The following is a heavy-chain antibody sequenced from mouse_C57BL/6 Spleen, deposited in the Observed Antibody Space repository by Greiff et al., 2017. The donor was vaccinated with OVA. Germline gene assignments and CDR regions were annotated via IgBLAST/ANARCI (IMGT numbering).Heavy chain of an antibody. D-gene: IGHD3-3*01. Sequence: VKVVESGAELVKPGASVKMSCKASGYTFTTYPIEWMKQNHGKSLEWIGNFHPYNDDTKYNEKFKGKATLTVEKSSSTVYLELSRLTSDDSAVYYCARRGTGGYYFDYWGQGTTLTVSS. V-gene: IGHV1-47*01. CDR1: GYTFTTYP. J-gene: IGHJ2*01. CDR2: FHPYNDDT. CDR3: ARRGTGGYYFDY.